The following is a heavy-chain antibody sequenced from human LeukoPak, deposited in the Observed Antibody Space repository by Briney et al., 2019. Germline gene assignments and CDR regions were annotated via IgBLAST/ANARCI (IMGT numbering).Heavy chain of an antibody. J-gene: IGHJ4*02. CDR2: IYTSGST. D-gene: IGHD1-1*01. Sequence: SETLSLTCTVPGGSISSYYWSWIRQPAGKGLEWIGRIYTSGSTNYNPSLKSRVTMSVDTSKNQFSLKLSSVTAADTAVYYCARDQLARGSPTLKEEYYFDYWGQGTLVTVSS. CDR3: ARDQLARGSPTLKEEYYFDY. V-gene: IGHV4-4*07. CDR1: GGSISSYY.